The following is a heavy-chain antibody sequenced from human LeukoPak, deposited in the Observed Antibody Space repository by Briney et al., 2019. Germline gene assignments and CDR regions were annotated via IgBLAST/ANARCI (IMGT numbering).Heavy chain of an antibody. CDR2: IIHILGIA. J-gene: IGHJ4*02. V-gene: IGHV1-69*04. Sequence: GSSVKVSCKASGGIFSSYAISGVRQAPGQGLEWMGRIIHILGIANYAQKFQGRVTITADKSTSTAYMELSSLRSENTAVYYCARDVGDTYCSGGSCYSRLFDYWGQGTLVTVSS. CDR1: GGIFSSYA. D-gene: IGHD2-15*01. CDR3: ARDVGDTYCSGGSCYSRLFDY.